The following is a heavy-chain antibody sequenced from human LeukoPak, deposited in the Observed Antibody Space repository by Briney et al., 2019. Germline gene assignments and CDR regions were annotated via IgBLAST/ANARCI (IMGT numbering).Heavy chain of an antibody. V-gene: IGHV5-51*01. D-gene: IGHD2-21*01. CDR2: IYPGDSDT. CDR1: GYNFINFW. J-gene: IGHJ5*02. CDR3: ARAYGRDWFDP. Sequence: GESLKISCKGSGYNFINFWIGWVRQMPGKGLEWMGIIYPGDSDTRYSPSFQGQVTISADKSISTAYLQWSSLKASDNAMYYCARAYGRDWFDPWGQGTLVTVSS.